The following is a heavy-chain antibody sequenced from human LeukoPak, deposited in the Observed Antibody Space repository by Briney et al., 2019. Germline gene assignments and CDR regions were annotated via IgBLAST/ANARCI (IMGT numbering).Heavy chain of an antibody. CDR3: ARVELYDSYLRNDDAFDI. D-gene: IGHD3-22*01. V-gene: IGHV3-30*02. CDR1: GFTFRRYG. CDR2: LRFEGSNK. Sequence: GGTLGLSCAVSGFTFRRYGMHWVREAPGKRREWGAFLRFEGSNKYYADSARGRFPISRHNSKNTLYLQMNSLRAEDTAVYYCARVELYDSYLRNDDAFDIWGQGTMFTVSS. J-gene: IGHJ3*02.